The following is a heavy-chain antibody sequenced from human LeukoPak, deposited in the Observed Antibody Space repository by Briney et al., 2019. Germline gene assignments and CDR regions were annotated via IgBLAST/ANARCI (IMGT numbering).Heavy chain of an antibody. V-gene: IGHV3-48*03. CDR3: ARDYGGNPGY. CDR1: GFTFSSFD. Sequence: GGSLRLSCAASGFTFSSFDMNWVRQAPGKGLEWVSYISSSGRSVYYADSVKGRFTISRDNAKNSLYLQMNSLGAEDTAVYYCARDYGGNPGYWGQGTLVTVSS. CDR2: ISSSGRSV. D-gene: IGHD4-23*01. J-gene: IGHJ4*02.